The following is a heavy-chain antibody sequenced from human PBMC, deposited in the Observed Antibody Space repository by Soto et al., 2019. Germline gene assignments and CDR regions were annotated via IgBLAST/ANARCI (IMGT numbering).Heavy chain of an antibody. CDR1: GGSISSSSYY. V-gene: IGHV4-39*02. J-gene: IGHJ6*02. D-gene: IGHD3-10*01. CDR2: IYYSGST. CDR3: ARDGNYYGSGSKNYYYYYGMDV. Sequence: SETLSLTCTVSGGSISSSSYYWGWIRQPPGKGLEWIGSIYYSGSTYYNPSLKSRVTISVDTSKNQFSLKLSSVTAADAAVYYCARDGNYYGSGSKNYYYYYGMDVWGQGTTVTVSS.